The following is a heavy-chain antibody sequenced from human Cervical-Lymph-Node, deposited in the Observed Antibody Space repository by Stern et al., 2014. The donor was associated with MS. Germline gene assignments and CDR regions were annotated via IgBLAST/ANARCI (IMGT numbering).Heavy chain of an antibody. CDR3: ATDGQGGGDWGH. Sequence: QDQLVQSGAEVKKPGASVKVSCKVSGYTLTELSMHWVRKAPGKGLEWMGGFDPEDGETIYAQKVQGRVTMTEDTSTDTAYMELSSLRSEDTAVYYCATDGQGGGDWGHWGQGTLVTVSS. D-gene: IGHD2-21*02. CDR2: FDPEDGET. CDR1: GYTLTELS. V-gene: IGHV1-24*01. J-gene: IGHJ1*01.